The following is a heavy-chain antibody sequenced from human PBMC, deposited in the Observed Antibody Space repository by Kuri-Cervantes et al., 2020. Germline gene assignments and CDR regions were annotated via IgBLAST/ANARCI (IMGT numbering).Heavy chain of an antibody. CDR3: AKEPPITMDTEYFQH. CDR2: ISYDGSNK. Sequence: GGSLRLSCAASGFTFSSYAMHWVRQAPGKGLECVAVISYDGSNKYYADSVKGRFTISRDNSKNTLYLQMNSLRAEDTAVYYCAKEPPITMDTEYFQHWGQGTLVTVSS. D-gene: IGHD3-10*01. V-gene: IGHV3-30-3*01. J-gene: IGHJ1*01. CDR1: GFTFSSYA.